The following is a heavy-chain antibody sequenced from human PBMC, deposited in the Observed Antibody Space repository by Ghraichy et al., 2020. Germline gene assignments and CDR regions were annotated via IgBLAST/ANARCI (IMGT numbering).Heavy chain of an antibody. D-gene: IGHD5-24*01. V-gene: IGHV4-34*01. CDR1: GGSFSGYY. J-gene: IGHJ4*02. CDR2: INHSGST. CDR3: ARGLRDGYNYDLSDY. Sequence: SETLSLTCAVYGGSFSGYYWSWIRQPPGKGLEWIGEINHSGSTNYNPSLKSRVTISVDTSKNQFSLKLSSVTAADTAVYYCARGLRDGYNYDLSDYWGQGTLVTVSS.